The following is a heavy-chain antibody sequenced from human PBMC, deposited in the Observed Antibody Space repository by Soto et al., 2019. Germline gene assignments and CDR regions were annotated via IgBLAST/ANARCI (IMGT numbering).Heavy chain of an antibody. CDR2: IHMTHNVI. CDR1: GFNFPTYA. D-gene: IGHD4-17*01. Sequence: EVQLVESGGELVQPGGSLRLSCAASGFNFPTYAMNWVRQAPWKGLEWLSFIHMTHNVIFYADSVRGRFTISRDNAKDSLYLQMNSLRVEDTAVYYCVSDPDGDLDFDYWGQGTLVTVSS. V-gene: IGHV3-48*01. J-gene: IGHJ4*02. CDR3: VSDPDGDLDFDY.